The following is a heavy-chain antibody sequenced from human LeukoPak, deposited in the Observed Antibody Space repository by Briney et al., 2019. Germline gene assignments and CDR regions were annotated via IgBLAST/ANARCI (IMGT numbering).Heavy chain of an antibody. V-gene: IGHV1-2*06. D-gene: IGHD5-12*01. Sequence: ASVKVSCKASGYTFTGYYMHWVRQALGQGLEWMGRINPNSGGTNYAQKFQGRVTMTRDTSISTAYMELSRLRSDDTAVYYCARESTGYDLYYFDYWGQGTLVTVSS. CDR1: GYTFTGYY. CDR2: INPNSGGT. CDR3: ARESTGYDLYYFDY. J-gene: IGHJ4*02.